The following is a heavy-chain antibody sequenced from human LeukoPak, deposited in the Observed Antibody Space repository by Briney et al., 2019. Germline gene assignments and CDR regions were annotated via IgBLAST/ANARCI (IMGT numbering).Heavy chain of an antibody. CDR2: ISGGGGDI. V-gene: IGHV3-23*01. Sequence: GESLRLSCAASGFTFSTYAMSWVRQAPGKGLEWVSAISGGGGDIYYADSVKGRFTISRDNSKNTLYLQMNSLRAEDTAVYYCARSYVGADRYFDYWGQGTLVTVSS. J-gene: IGHJ4*02. CDR3: ARSYVGADRYFDY. CDR1: GFTFSTYA. D-gene: IGHD1-26*01.